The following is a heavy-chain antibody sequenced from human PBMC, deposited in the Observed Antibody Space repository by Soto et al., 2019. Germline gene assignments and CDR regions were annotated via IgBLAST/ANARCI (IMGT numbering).Heavy chain of an antibody. CDR3: ARSGPHGIASYFYARDV. CDR1: GVTFSNYA. CDR2: IIPIFGRA. D-gene: IGHD5-12*01. J-gene: IGHJ6*02. V-gene: IGHV1-69*12. Sequence: QVQLVQSGAEVKKPGSSVKVSCKASGVTFSNYAVTWVRQAPGQGLEWMGGIIPIFGRANYAQKFQDRVTITADESTSTVYMDLNSLRAEDTAVYYCARSGPHGIASYFYARDVWGQGTTVIVSS.